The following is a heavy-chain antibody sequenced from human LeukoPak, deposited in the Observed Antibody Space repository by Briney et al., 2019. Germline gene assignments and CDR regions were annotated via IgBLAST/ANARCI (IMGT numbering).Heavy chain of an antibody. Sequence: GESLKISCKGSGYRFTSYWIGWVRQMPGKGLEWMGIIYPGDSETRYSPSFQGQVTISADKSISTAYVQWNSLKASDTAMYYCARSYMAVTTLIAFDMWGQGTMVTVSS. D-gene: IGHD4-11*01. V-gene: IGHV5-51*01. CDR1: GYRFTSYW. CDR2: IYPGDSET. CDR3: ARSYMAVTTLIAFDM. J-gene: IGHJ3*02.